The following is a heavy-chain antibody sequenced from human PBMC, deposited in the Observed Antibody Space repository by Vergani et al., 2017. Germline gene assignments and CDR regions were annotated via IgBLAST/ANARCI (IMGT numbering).Heavy chain of an antibody. D-gene: IGHD3-22*01. CDR1: GYTFTSYA. Sequence: QVQLVQSGSELKKPGASVKVSCKASGYTFTSYAMNWVRQAPGQGLEWMGWINTNTGNPTYAQGFTGRFVFSLDTSVSTAYLQISSLKAEDTAVYYCAREVSDYYDSSGPQGGWFDPWGQGTLVTVSS. CDR2: INTNTGNP. V-gene: IGHV7-4-1*02. J-gene: IGHJ5*02. CDR3: AREVSDYYDSSGPQGGWFDP.